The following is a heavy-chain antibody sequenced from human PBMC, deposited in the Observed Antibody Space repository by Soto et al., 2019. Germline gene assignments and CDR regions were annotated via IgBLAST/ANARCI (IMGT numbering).Heavy chain of an antibody. CDR1: GFTFSRYP. CDR3: ARDPSVGAPDYFDY. D-gene: IGHD1-26*01. CDR2: ISHDATTK. Sequence: QVQLVESGGGVVQPGRSLIISCAASGFTFSRYPLHWVRQAPGKGLEWVAVISHDATTKYYADSVRGRFTISRDNSENTLYVQMNRLRDEYTAVYYCARDPSVGAPDYFDYWGQGTLVTVSA. V-gene: IGHV3-30-3*01. J-gene: IGHJ4*02.